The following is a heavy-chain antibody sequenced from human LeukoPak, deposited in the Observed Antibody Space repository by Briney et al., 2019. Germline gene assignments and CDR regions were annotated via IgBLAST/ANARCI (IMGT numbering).Heavy chain of an antibody. J-gene: IGHJ5*02. CDR1: GGSISSGSYY. Sequence: SETLSLTCTVSGGSISSGSYYWSWIRQPAGKGLEWIGRINTSGRTDYNPSLKSRVTISVDTSKNQFSLKLSSVTAADTAVYYCARGGGSSSWYVRWFDPWGQGTLVTVSS. CDR3: ARGGGSSSWYVRWFDP. CDR2: INTSGRT. V-gene: IGHV4-61*02. D-gene: IGHD6-13*01.